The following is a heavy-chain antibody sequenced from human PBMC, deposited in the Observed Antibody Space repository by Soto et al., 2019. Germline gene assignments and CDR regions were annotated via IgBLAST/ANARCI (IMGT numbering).Heavy chain of an antibody. D-gene: IGHD1-1*01. V-gene: IGHV4-59*01. J-gene: IGHJ1*01. CDR3: ARGYAEYFQH. CDR2: IYYSGST. Sequence: TSETLSLTCTVSGGSISSYYWSWIRQPPGKGLEWIGNIYYSGSTNYNPSLKSRVTISVDTSKNQFSLKLSSVTAADTAVYYCARGYAEYFQHWGQGTLVTVSS. CDR1: GGSISSYY.